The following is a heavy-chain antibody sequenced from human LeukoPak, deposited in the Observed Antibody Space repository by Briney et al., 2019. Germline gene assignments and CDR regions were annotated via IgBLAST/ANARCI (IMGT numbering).Heavy chain of an antibody. CDR3: ARDSRYYDFWSGYLDY. CDR2: ISTSGNT. D-gene: IGHD3-3*01. J-gene: IGHJ4*02. Sequence: KPSETLSLTCSVSGGFISIYYWSWIRQPAGKGLEWIGRISTSGNTNYNPSLKSRVTMSVDTSKNQFFLNLNSVTAADTAVYYCARDSRYYDFWSGYLDYWGQGTLVTVSS. V-gene: IGHV4-4*07. CDR1: GGFISIYY.